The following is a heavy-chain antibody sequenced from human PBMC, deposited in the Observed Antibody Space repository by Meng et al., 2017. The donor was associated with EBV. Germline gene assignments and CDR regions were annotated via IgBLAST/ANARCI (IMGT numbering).Heavy chain of an antibody. CDR3: ARAEIAAAGRLDY. Sequence: QWQLVQSSAEVKKPGSSVKVSCKTSGGPFRYYAISWVRQAPGQGLEWMGGIIPIFGTANYAQKLQGRVTITADKSTSTAYMELSSLRSEDTAVYYCARAEIAAAGRLDYWGQGTLVTVSS. CDR2: IIPIFGTA. J-gene: IGHJ4*02. V-gene: IGHV1-69*06. D-gene: IGHD6-13*01. CDR1: GGPFRYYA.